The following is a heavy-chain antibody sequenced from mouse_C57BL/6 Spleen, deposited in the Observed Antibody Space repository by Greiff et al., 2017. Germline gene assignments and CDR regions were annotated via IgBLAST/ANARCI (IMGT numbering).Heavy chain of an antibody. CDR1: GYAFSSSW. J-gene: IGHJ2*01. D-gene: IGHD2-2*01. V-gene: IGHV1-82*01. CDR3: ANWFFDY. Sequence: VQLQQSGPELVKPGASVKISCKASGYAFSSSWMNWVKQRPGKGLEWIGRIYPGDGDTNYNGKFKGKATLTADKSSSTAYMQLSSLTSEDSAVYFCANWFFDYWGQGTTLTVSS. CDR2: IYPGDGDT.